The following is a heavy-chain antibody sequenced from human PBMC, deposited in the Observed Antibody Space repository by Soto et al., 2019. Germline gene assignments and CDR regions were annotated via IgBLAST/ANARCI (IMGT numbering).Heavy chain of an antibody. V-gene: IGHV4-31*03. Sequence: QVQLQESGPGLVKPSQTLSLPCTVSGGSISSCAYFWRWIRQHPGRGLEWIGYIYYRGRTYYNPSLKCRLTISVDTSKYQFSLNLSSVTAADTAVYDGARAEVYSSSWGLFDPWGQGTLVTVSS. J-gene: IGHJ5*02. CDR1: GGSISSCAYF. CDR2: IYYRGRT. CDR3: ARAEVYSSSWGLFDP. D-gene: IGHD2-2*01.